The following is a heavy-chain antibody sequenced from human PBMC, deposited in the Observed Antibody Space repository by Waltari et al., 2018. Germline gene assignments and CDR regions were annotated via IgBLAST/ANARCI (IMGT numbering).Heavy chain of an antibody. CDR1: GYSFTSYW. D-gene: IGHD6-13*01. CDR2: SYPGDSDT. CDR3: ARIAAAGIYYYYYGMDV. Sequence: EVQLVQSGAEVKKPGESLKISCKASGYSFTSYWIGWVPQMPGKGLEWLGISYPGDSDTRYSPSFQGQVTISADKSISTAYLQWSSLKASDTAMYYCARIAAAGIYYYYYGMDVWGQGTTVTVSS. V-gene: IGHV5-51*01. J-gene: IGHJ6*02.